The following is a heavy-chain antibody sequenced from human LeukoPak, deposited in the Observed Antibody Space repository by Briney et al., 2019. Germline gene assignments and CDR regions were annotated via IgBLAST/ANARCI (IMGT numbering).Heavy chain of an antibody. D-gene: IGHD1-26*01. CDR1: GFTFSSYW. Sequence: GGSLRLSCVASGFTFSSYWMHWVRRAPGKGLEWVSRIDFETDTTTYAGSVKGRFTISRDNTKNTLYLQMDSLRDEDAAVYYCVRAGAGFDYWGQGTLVTVTS. J-gene: IGHJ4*02. CDR3: VRAGAGFDY. CDR2: IDFETDTT. V-gene: IGHV3-74*01.